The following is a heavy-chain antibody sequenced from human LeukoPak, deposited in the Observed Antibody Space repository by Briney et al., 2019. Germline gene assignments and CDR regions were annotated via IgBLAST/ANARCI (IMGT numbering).Heavy chain of an antibody. Sequence: GGSLRLSCATSGFTFSSYWINWARQAPGKGLEWVASINHNGNVNYYVDSVKGRFTISRDNAKNSLYLQMSNLRAEDTAVYFCARGGGLDVWGQGATVTVSS. CDR2: INHNGNVN. J-gene: IGHJ6*02. CDR3: ARGGGLDV. V-gene: IGHV3-7*03. D-gene: IGHD3-16*01. CDR1: GFTFSSYW.